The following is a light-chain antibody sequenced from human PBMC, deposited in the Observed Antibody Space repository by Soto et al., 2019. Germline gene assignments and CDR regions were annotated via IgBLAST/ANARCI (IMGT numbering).Light chain of an antibody. Sequence: QSVLTQPASASGTPGQSVTISCSGSSSNIGSNYVFWYQHLQGTAPKLLIHRNDQRPSGVPDRFSGSVSGTSAYLATSGLRSEDEATYYCAAWDDSLKGWVFGGGTQLTV. V-gene: IGLV1-47*01. J-gene: IGLJ3*02. CDR1: SSNIGSNY. CDR3: AAWDDSLKGWV. CDR2: RND.